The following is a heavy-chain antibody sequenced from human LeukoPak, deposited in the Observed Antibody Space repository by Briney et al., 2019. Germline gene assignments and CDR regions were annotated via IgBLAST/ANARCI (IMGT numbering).Heavy chain of an antibody. J-gene: IGHJ6*02. V-gene: IGHV1-69*01. CDR2: IIPIFGTA. Sequence: SVKVSCKASGGTFSSYAISWVRQAPGQGLEWMGGIIPIFGTANYAQKFQGRVTITADESTSTAYVELSSLRSEDTAVYYCASSYSGDHYYYGMDVWGQGTTVTVSS. D-gene: IGHD1-26*01. CDR1: GGTFSSYA. CDR3: ASSYSGDHYYYGMDV.